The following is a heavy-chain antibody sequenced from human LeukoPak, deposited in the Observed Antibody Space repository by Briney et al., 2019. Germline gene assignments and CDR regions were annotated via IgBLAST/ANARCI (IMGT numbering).Heavy chain of an antibody. D-gene: IGHD3-22*01. V-gene: IGHV4-4*07. CDR3: ARDIYYDSSEDAFDI. CDR1: GGSISSYY. Sequence: SETLSLTCTVSGGSISSYYWSWIWQPAGKGLEWIGRIYTSGSTNYNPSLKSRVTISVDKSKNQFSLKLSSVTAADTAVYYCARDIYYDSSEDAFDIWGQGTMVTVSS. CDR2: IYTSGST. J-gene: IGHJ3*02.